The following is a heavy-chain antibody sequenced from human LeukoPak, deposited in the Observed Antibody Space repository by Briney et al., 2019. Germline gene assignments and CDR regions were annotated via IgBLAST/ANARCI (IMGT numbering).Heavy chain of an antibody. CDR1: GFTVSSSY. Sequence: GGSLRLSCAASGFTVSSSYMIWVRQAPGKGLEWVSVIYSGGYTYYADSVKGRFTISRDHSKNTLYLQMDSPRAEDTAVYYCARENGYKVFDYWGQGTLVTVSS. CDR3: ARENGYKVFDY. CDR2: IYSGGYT. D-gene: IGHD5-24*01. V-gene: IGHV3-53*01. J-gene: IGHJ4*02.